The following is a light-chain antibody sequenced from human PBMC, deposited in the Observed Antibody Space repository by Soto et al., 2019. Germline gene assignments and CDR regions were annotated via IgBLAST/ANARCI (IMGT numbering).Light chain of an antibody. CDR2: EVS. J-gene: IGLJ1*01. CDR3: SSYTSSSILYV. CDR1: RSDVGGYNY. V-gene: IGLV2-14*01. Sequence: QSALTQPASVSGSPGQSITISCTGTRSDVGGYNYVSWYQQHPGKAPKLMIYEVSNRPSGVSNRFSGSKSGNTASLTISGLQAEDEADYYCSSYTSSSILYVFGTGTKLTV.